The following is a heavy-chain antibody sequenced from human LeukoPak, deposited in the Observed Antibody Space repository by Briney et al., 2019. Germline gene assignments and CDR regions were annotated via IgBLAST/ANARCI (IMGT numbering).Heavy chain of an antibody. D-gene: IGHD4-17*01. J-gene: IGHJ5*02. CDR2: IYTSGST. Sequence: SQSLSLTCAVSGGSISSGSYYWSWIRQPAGKGLERIGRIYTSGSTNYNPSLKSRVTISVDTSKNQFSLKLSSVTAADTAVYYCARADYGDGDGGFDPWGQGTLVTVSS. V-gene: IGHV4-61*02. CDR3: ARADYGDGDGGFDP. CDR1: GGSISSGSYY.